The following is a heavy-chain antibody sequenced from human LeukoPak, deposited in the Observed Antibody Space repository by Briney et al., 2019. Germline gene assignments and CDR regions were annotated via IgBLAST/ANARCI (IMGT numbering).Heavy chain of an antibody. CDR3: ARDPYSYSSSWNHNWFDP. D-gene: IGHD6-13*01. V-gene: IGHV4-39*02. CDR2: IYDSGST. J-gene: IGHJ5*02. Sequence: SETLSLTCTVSGGSIRSSYYYWGWIRQPPGKGLEWIGSIYDSGSTYYNPSLKSRVTISVDTSKNQFSLKLNSVTAADTAVYYCARDPYSYSSSWNHNWFDPWGQGTLVTVSS. CDR1: GGSIRSSYYY.